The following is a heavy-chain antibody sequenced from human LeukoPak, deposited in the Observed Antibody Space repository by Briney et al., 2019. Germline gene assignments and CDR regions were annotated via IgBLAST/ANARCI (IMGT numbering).Heavy chain of an antibody. V-gene: IGHV4-61*01. CDR2: IYYSGST. Sequence: PSETLSLTCTVSGGSISGSSYYWGWIRQPPGKGLEWIGYIYYSGSTNYNPSLKSRVTISVDTSKNQFSLKLSPVTAADTAVYYCAREEYSSTDNAFDIWGQGTMVTVSS. CDR1: GGSISGSSYY. J-gene: IGHJ3*02. CDR3: AREEYSSTDNAFDI. D-gene: IGHD6-6*01.